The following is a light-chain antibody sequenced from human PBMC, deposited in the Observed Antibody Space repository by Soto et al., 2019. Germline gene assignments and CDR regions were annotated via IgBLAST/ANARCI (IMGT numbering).Light chain of an antibody. V-gene: IGKV3-15*01. CDR1: QSVSSN. Sequence: ENLLTQASGTLSLSTGERATLSCRVSQSVSSNLAWYQQKPGQAPRLLRYGASTRATGIPARFSGTGSGTEYTLTISSLQSEDFAVYYCQQYNNWHPWTFGQGTKVDIK. CDR3: QQYNNWHPWT. CDR2: GAS. J-gene: IGKJ1*01.